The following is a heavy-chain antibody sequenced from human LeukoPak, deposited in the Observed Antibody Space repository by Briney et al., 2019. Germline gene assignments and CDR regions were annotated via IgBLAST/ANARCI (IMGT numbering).Heavy chain of an antibody. CDR3: ARGRARMTRAYFDY. V-gene: IGHV4-34*01. CDR1: GGSFSGYY. Sequence: SETLSLTCAVYGGSFSGYYWSWIRQPPGKGLEGIGEINHIGSTNYNPFLKSRVTISVDTSKNQFSLKLSSVTAADTAVYYCARGRARMTRAYFDYWGQGTLVTVSS. J-gene: IGHJ4*02. D-gene: IGHD5-12*01. CDR2: INHIGST.